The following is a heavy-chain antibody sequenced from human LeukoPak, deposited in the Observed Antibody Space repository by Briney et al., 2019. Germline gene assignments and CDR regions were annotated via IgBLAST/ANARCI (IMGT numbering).Heavy chain of an antibody. D-gene: IGHD6-6*01. CDR1: GFTFSIYG. V-gene: IGHV3-30*03. J-gene: IGHJ4*02. CDR3: ARGGVYSTSAVYY. CDR2: LGSVGRTT. Sequence: GGSLRLSCAAPGFTFSIYGTHWVREAPGKGLGWVADLGSVGRTTYYADSVKGRFTISRDNTTNTLYLQIYSLRAEDTAVCYFARGGVYSTSAVYYWGEGALVTVSS.